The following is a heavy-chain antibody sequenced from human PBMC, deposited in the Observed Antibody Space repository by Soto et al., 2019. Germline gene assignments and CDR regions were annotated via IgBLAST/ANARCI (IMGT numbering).Heavy chain of an antibody. J-gene: IGHJ6*02. Sequence: EVQLVESGGGLVQPWGSLRLSCAASGFTFSSYSMNWVRQAPGKGLEWFSYISSSSRTIYYADSVKGRFTISRDNAKNSLYLQMNSLRAEDTAVYYCAREDYYYDSSPKYGMDVWGQGTRVTVSS. CDR3: AREDYYYDSSPKYGMDV. CDR2: ISSSSRTI. V-gene: IGHV3-48*01. CDR1: GFTFSSYS. D-gene: IGHD3-22*01.